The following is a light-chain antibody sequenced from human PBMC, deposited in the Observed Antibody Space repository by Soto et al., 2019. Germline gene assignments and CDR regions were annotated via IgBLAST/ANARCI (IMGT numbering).Light chain of an antibody. CDR2: GAS. V-gene: IGKV3-20*01. CDR3: QQYGNSPWT. Sequence: EIVLTQSPGTLSLSPGERATLSCRASQSVSGNNLVWYQQKPGQAPRLLIHGASSRATGIPDRFSGSGSGTDFTLTVSSLEPEDFALYYCQQYGNSPWTFGQGTKVEIK. J-gene: IGKJ1*01. CDR1: QSVSGNN.